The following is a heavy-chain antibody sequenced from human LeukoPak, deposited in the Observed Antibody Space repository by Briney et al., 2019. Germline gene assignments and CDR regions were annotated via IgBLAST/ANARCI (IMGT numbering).Heavy chain of an antibody. Sequence: PSETLSLTCTVSGGSVSSGSYYWSWIRQPPGKGLEWIGYIYYSGSTNYNPSLKGRVTISVDTSKNQFSLKLSSVTAADMAVYYCAREGVGMYYFDYWGQGTLVTVSS. CDR1: GGSVSSGSYY. CDR3: AREGVGMYYFDY. D-gene: IGHD2-15*01. V-gene: IGHV4-61*01. J-gene: IGHJ4*02. CDR2: IYYSGST.